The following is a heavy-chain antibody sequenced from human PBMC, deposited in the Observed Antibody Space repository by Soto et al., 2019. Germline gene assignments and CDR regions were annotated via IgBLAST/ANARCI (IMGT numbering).Heavy chain of an antibody. Sequence: QVQLVQSGAEVKNPGASVKLSCKASGYIFTNYYIHWVRQAPGQGLEWMAIINPSGGSTNYAQKFQGRVTLARDTFTNTVYMELSSLRSKDTAIYYSARDLTSGDYWGQGTLVTVSS. J-gene: IGHJ4*02. CDR2: INPSGGST. D-gene: IGHD7-27*01. CDR3: ARDLTSGDY. V-gene: IGHV1-46*01. CDR1: GYIFTNYY.